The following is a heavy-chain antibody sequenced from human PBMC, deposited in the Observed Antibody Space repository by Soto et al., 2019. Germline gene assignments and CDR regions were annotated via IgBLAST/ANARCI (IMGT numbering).Heavy chain of an antibody. CDR1: GFSLSTSGVG. CDR2: IYWNDDK. Sequence: SGPTLVNPTQTLTLTCTFSGFSLSTSGVGVAWIRQPPGRALEWLALIYWNDDKRYSPSLKNRLTITKDTSKNQVVLTMTNMDPVGTSTYYCAHRPSYWYHSTGYLSTRFDPWGQGTLVTVSS. D-gene: IGHD3-22*01. J-gene: IGHJ5*02. V-gene: IGHV2-5*01. CDR3: AHRPSYWYHSTGYLSTRFDP.